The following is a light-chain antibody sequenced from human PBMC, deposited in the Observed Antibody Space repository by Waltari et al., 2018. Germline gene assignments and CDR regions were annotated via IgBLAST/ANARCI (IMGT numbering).Light chain of an antibody. J-gene: IGLJ2*01. V-gene: IGLV1-44*01. CDR1: SPNTGRNT. CDR3: AAWDDSLNGVV. Sequence: QSVLTQPPSASGTPGQRVTISCPGSSPNTGRNTVNWYQQPPGTAPKLLIYSNNQRPSGVPDRFSGSKSGTSASLAISGLQSEDEADYYCAAWDDSLNGVVFGGGTKLTVL. CDR2: SNN.